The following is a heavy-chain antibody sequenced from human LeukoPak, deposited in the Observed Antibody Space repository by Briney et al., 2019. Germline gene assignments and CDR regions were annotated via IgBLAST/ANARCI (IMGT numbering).Heavy chain of an antibody. CDR3: ARSGYRAVDY. J-gene: IGHJ4*02. CDR1: GGSFSGCY. D-gene: IGHD5-24*01. CDR2: INHSGST. Sequence: SETLSLTCAVYGGSFSGCYWSWIRQPPGKGLEWIGEINHSGSTNYNPSLKSRVTISVGTSKNQFSLKLSSVTAADTAVYYCARSGYRAVDYWGQGTLVTVPS. V-gene: IGHV4-34*01.